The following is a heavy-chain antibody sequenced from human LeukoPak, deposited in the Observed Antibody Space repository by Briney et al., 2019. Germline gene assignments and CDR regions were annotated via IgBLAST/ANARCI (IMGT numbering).Heavy chain of an antibody. CDR2: INPHSGGT. Sequence: ASVKVSCKASGYTFTGYYMHWVRQAPGQALEWMGWINPHSGGTNYAQKIQGRVTITRDTSISATYLELSRLRSVATAASPFAREDWNDEMFDYWGKGTLVTVSS. V-gene: IGHV1-2*02. CDR1: GYTFTGYY. D-gene: IGHD1-1*01. J-gene: IGHJ4*02. CDR3: AREDWNDEMFDY.